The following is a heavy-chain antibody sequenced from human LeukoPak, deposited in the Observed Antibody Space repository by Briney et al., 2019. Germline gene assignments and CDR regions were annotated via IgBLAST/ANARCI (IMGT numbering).Heavy chain of an antibody. V-gene: IGHV4-59*01. D-gene: IGHD4-17*01. Sequence: SETLSLTCTVSGGSMNNYYWNWIRQPPGKGLEWVGFMYYSGSSLYNPSLKSRVTISVDTSKNQFSLKLTSLTAADTAVYYCARDLDYGDYGGAFDIWGQGTMVTVSS. CDR3: ARDLDYGDYGGAFDI. J-gene: IGHJ3*02. CDR1: GGSMNNYY. CDR2: MYYSGSS.